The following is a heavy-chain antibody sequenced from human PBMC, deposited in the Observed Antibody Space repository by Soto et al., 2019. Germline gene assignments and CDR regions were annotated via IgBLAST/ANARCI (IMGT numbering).Heavy chain of an antibody. V-gene: IGHV3-21*01. Sequence: GGSLRLSCAASGFTFSTYSINWVRQAPGKGLEWVSSISSSSSYIYYADSVKGRFTISRDNAKNSLYLQMNSLRAEDTAVYYCARDGSPLTDFDYWGQGTLVTVSS. CDR2: ISSSSSYI. CDR1: GFTFSTYS. J-gene: IGHJ4*02. D-gene: IGHD7-27*01. CDR3: ARDGSPLTDFDY.